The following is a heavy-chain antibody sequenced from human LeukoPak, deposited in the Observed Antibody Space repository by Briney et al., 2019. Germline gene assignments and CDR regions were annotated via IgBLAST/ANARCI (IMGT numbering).Heavy chain of an antibody. CDR1: GGSFSGYY. Sequence: SETLSLTCAVYGGSFSGYYWSWIRQPPGKGLEWIGEINHSGSTNYNPSLKSRVTISVDTSKNQFSLKLSFVTAADTAVYYCARGGSIAVAGTDYYYGMDVWGQGTTVTVSS. V-gene: IGHV4-34*01. CDR3: ARGGSIAVAGTDYYYGMDV. CDR2: INHSGST. J-gene: IGHJ6*02. D-gene: IGHD6-19*01.